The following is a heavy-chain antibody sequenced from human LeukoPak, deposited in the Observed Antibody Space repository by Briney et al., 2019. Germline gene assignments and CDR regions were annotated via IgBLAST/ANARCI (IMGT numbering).Heavy chain of an antibody. V-gene: IGHV3-48*03. Sequence: VGSLRLSCAASGFNFNSYEMNWVRQAPGKGLEWVSFISSGGSTISYADSVKGRFTTSRDNAKNFLYLQMNNVRAEDTSIYYCARGGYSSSWHIDYFQSYPMDVWGQGTTVTV. D-gene: IGHD6-13*01. J-gene: IGHJ6*02. CDR2: ISSGGSTI. CDR1: GFNFNSYE. CDR3: ARGGYSSSWHIDYFQSYPMDV.